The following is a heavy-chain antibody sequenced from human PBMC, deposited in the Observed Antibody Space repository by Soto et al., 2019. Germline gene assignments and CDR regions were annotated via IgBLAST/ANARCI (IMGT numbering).Heavy chain of an antibody. CDR1: GGTISGYY. D-gene: IGHD3-3*01. V-gene: IGHV4-4*07. Sequence: QVHLQESGPGLVKPSETLSLTCSVSGGTISGYYWTWIRQPAGKGLEWIGRIYSSGNTKYNPSLQSRVTMSLDTSNNPFSLRLTSVTAADTAVYYCARGQRFSDWFDPWGQGTLVTVSS. CDR2: IYSSGNT. CDR3: ARGQRFSDWFDP. J-gene: IGHJ5*02.